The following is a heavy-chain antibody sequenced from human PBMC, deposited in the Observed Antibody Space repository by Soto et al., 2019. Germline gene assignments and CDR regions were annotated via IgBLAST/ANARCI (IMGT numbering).Heavy chain of an antibody. CDR2: INHSGLT. Sequence: PSETLSLTCSVSGGSITSHYCSWLREPPGKGLEWIGSINHSGLTSYNPSLKSRVTMSVDTSKNQFSLKVNPVTAADTALYFCARQGFGQLHGLVDVWGPGTTVTVSS. J-gene: IGHJ6*01. V-gene: IGHV4-59*08. CDR3: ARQGFGQLHGLVDV. CDR1: GGSITSHY. D-gene: IGHD3-10*01.